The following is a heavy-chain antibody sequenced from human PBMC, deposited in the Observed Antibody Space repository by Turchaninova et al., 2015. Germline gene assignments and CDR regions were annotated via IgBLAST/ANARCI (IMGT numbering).Heavy chain of an antibody. CDR3: AHVRDPRSWSLGS. CDR2: IKSKGSGGTT. CDR1: GLTFAAAG. V-gene: IGHV3-15*01. Sequence: CAAAGLTFAAAGKTWVRQGPWKGLEWGDRIKSKGSGGTTDYAAPVGGRFTISRDDSQNTLYLQMNSLKIEDTAIYYCAHVRDPRSWSLGSWGQGTLVTVSS. J-gene: IGHJ5*02. D-gene: IGHD6-13*01.